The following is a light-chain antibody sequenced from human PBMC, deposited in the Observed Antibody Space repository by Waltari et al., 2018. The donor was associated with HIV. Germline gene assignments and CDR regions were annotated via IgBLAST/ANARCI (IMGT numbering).Light chain of an antibody. V-gene: IGLV3-9*01. Sequence: SYELTQPLSVSVALGQTARLTCGGNKFGSKNVHWYQQKPGQAPVLVIYKNTNRPSGIPERFSGSNSGNTATLTISRAQAGDEADYYCQVWDSSTVVFGGGTKLTVL. CDR1: KFGSKN. J-gene: IGLJ2*01. CDR2: KNT. CDR3: QVWDSSTVV.